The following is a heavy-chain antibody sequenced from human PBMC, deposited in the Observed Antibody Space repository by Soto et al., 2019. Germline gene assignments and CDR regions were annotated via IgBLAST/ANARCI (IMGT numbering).Heavy chain of an antibody. D-gene: IGHD3-16*01. J-gene: IGHJ5*02. CDR3: VRWGNNLDP. CDR1: GGSISSSSYY. V-gene: IGHV4-39*07. CDR2: INHSGST. Sequence: SETLSLTCTVSGGSISSSSYYWSWIRQPPGKGLEWIGEINHSGSTNYNPSLKSRVTISVDTSKNQFSLKLNSVTAADTAVYYCVRWGNNLDPWGQGTLVTVSS.